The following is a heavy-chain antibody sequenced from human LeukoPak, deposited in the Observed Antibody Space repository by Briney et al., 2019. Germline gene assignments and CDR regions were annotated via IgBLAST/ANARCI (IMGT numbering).Heavy chain of an antibody. J-gene: IGHJ4*02. CDR3: ARDFNRPFYGDFPLPFDY. CDR2: INHSGST. CDR1: GGSFSGYY. Sequence: SETLSLTCAVYGGSFSGYYWSWIRQPPGKGLEWIGEINHSGSTNYNPSLKSRVTISVDTSKNQFSLKLSSVTAADTAVYYCARDFNRPFYGDFPLPFDYWGQGTLVTVSS. V-gene: IGHV4-34*01. D-gene: IGHD4-17*01.